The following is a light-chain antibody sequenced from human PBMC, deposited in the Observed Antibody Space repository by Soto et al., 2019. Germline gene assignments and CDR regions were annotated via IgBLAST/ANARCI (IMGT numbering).Light chain of an antibody. Sequence: DIQMTQSPSSLSASVGDRVTITCRASQSISSYLNWYQQNPGKAPKLLIYAASSLQSGVPSRFSGSGSGTDLTLTISSLQPEDFATYYCQQSYSTPLTFGGGTKVEIK. CDR2: AAS. V-gene: IGKV1-39*01. CDR1: QSISSY. CDR3: QQSYSTPLT. J-gene: IGKJ4*01.